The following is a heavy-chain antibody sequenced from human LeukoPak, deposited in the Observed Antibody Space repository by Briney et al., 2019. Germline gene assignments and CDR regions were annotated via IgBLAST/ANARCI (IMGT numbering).Heavy chain of an antibody. CDR2: ISSSSSTI. Sequence: GGSLRLSCAASGFTFSSYSMNWVRQAPGKGLEWVSYISSSSSTIYYADSVKGRFTISRDNAKNSLYLQMNSLRAEDTAVYYCARDRGYSSSEYFFDYWGQGTLVTVSS. V-gene: IGHV3-48*01. CDR1: GFTFSSYS. D-gene: IGHD6-6*01. CDR3: ARDRGYSSSEYFFDY. J-gene: IGHJ4*02.